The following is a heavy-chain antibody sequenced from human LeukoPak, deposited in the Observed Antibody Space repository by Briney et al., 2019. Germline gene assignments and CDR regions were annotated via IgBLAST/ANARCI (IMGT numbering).Heavy chain of an antibody. D-gene: IGHD4-11*01. CDR3: AREAKGQGGYSETTIRPCDY. Sequence: GGSLRFSCAASGFTFSDYYMIWLPPAPGMGWEGVSYLSSSSSYTNYADSVKGRITVPRDNTKNSLYLQMNSLRAEDKAVYYCAREAKGQGGYSETTIRPCDYWGQGTLVTVSS. CDR2: LSSSSSYT. J-gene: IGHJ4*02. V-gene: IGHV3-11*06. CDR1: GFTFSDYY.